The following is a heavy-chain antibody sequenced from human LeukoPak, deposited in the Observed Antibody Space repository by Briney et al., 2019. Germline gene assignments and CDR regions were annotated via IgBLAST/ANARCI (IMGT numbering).Heavy chain of an antibody. Sequence: ASVKVSCKLSGNSLTELFMSWVGQAPGKDVEWLAGFDHENGETFYAQKFQGRLTMTEDTPTDTAYMELSSLTSEDTAVYYCATLCGSPWDDSWGQGTLVTVSS. J-gene: IGHJ4*02. CDR1: GNSLTELF. V-gene: IGHV1-24*01. D-gene: IGHD3-10*01. CDR3: ATLCGSPWDDS. CDR2: FDHENGET.